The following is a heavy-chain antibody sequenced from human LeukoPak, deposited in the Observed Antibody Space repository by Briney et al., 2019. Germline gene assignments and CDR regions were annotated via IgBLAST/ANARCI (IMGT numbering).Heavy chain of an antibody. CDR3: ARDDCSSTSCPYNWFDP. J-gene: IGHJ5*02. V-gene: IGHV4-39*02. CDR1: GGSISSSSHY. Sequence: PSETLPLTCTVSGGSISSSSHYWGWIRQPPGKGLEWIGSIYYSGSTYYNPSLKSRVTISVDTSKNQFSLKLSSVTAADTAVYYGARDDCSSTSCPYNWFDPWGQGTLVTVSS. CDR2: IYYSGST. D-gene: IGHD2-2*01.